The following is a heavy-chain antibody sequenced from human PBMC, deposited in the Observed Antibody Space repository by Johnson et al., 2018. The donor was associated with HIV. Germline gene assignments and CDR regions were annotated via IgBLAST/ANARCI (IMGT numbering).Heavy chain of an antibody. CDR1: GFTFSSYG. Sequence: QVQLVESGGGVVQPGRSLRLSCAASGFTFSSYGMHWVRQAPGKGLEWVAVISYDGSNKYYADSVKGRFTISRDNSKNTLYLQMNSLRAEDTAVYYCANWPEMPRTDLGSSAFNIWGQGTMVTVSS. V-gene: IGHV3-30*18. D-gene: IGHD5-24*01. CDR2: ISYDGSNK. J-gene: IGHJ3*02. CDR3: ANWPEMPRTDLGSSAFNI.